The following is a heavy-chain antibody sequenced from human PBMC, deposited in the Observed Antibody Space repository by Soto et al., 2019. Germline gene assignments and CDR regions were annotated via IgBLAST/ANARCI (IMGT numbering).Heavy chain of an antibody. Sequence: GGSLSLSCAASGFTFSSYFMHWVRLAPGKGLEWVAVISYDGSNKYYADSVKGRFTISRDNSKNTLYLQMNSLRTEDTAVYYSARDSGDYFDYWGQGTLVTVSS. CDR2: ISYDGSNK. CDR3: ARDSGDYFDY. V-gene: IGHV3-30-3*01. CDR1: GFTFSSYF. D-gene: IGHD3-10*01. J-gene: IGHJ4*02.